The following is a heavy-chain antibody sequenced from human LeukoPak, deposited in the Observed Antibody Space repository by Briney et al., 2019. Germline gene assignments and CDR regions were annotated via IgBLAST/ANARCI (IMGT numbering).Heavy chain of an antibody. CDR3: AREEDIVVVPAALGAMDV. J-gene: IGHJ6*03. Sequence: SETLSLTCTVSGGSISSYYWSWIQQPPGKGLEWIGYIYYSGSTNYNPSLKSRVTISVDTSKNQFSLKLSSVTAADTAVYYCAREEDIVVVPAALGAMDVWGKGTTVTVSS. CDR1: GGSISSYY. D-gene: IGHD2-2*01. CDR2: IYYSGST. V-gene: IGHV4-59*12.